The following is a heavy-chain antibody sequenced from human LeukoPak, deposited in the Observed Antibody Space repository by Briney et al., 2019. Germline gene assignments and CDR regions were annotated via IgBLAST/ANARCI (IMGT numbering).Heavy chain of an antibody. CDR2: IKQDGSEK. V-gene: IGHV3-7*01. CDR1: GFTFSSYW. D-gene: IGHD3-22*01. J-gene: IGHJ4*02. Sequence: GGSLRLSCAASGFTFSSYWMSWVRQAPGKGLEWVANIKQDGSEKYYVDSVKGRFTISRDNAKNSLYLQMSSLRVEDTALYYCARGQYYYDSSSSESYWGQGTLVTVSS. CDR3: ARGQYYYDSSSSESY.